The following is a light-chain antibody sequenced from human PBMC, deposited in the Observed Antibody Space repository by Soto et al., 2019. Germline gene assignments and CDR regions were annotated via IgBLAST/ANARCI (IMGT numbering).Light chain of an antibody. CDR2: DVN. J-gene: IGLJ1*01. Sequence: ALTQPASVSGSPGQSITISCTGTSSDVGGYDYVSWYQQLPGKAPKLMIYDVNNRPSGVSNRFSGSKSGNTASLTISGLQAEDEADYYCSSYTGTRTFVFGGGTKVTVL. CDR1: SSDVGGYDY. CDR3: SSYTGTRTFV. V-gene: IGLV2-14*01.